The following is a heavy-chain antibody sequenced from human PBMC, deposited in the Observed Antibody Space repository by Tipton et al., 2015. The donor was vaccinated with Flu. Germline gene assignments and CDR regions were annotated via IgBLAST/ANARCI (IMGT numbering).Heavy chain of an antibody. D-gene: IGHD3-3*01. CDR1: GGSFSGYY. Sequence: LRLSCAVYGGSFSGYYWSWIRQPPGKGLEWIGEINHSGSTNYNPSLKSRVTISVDTSKNQFSLKLSSVTAADTAVYYCARGQSYYDFWSGYYSAAGYFDYWGQGTLVTVSS. J-gene: IGHJ4*02. CDR2: INHSGST. CDR3: ARGQSYYDFWSGYYSAAGYFDY. V-gene: IGHV4-34*01.